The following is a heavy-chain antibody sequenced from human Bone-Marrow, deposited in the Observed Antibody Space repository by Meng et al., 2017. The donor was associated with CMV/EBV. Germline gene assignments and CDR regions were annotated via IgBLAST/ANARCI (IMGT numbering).Heavy chain of an antibody. J-gene: IGHJ3*02. CDR3: ASTTIVGATTGAFDI. Sequence: SVKVSCKASGGTFSSYAISWVRQAPGQGLEWMGGIIPIFGTANYAQKLQGRVTMTTDTSTSTAYMELRSLRSDDTAVYYCASTTIVGATTGAFDIWGQGTMVTVSS. CDR2: IIPIFGTA. V-gene: IGHV1-69*05. D-gene: IGHD1-26*01. CDR1: GGTFSSYA.